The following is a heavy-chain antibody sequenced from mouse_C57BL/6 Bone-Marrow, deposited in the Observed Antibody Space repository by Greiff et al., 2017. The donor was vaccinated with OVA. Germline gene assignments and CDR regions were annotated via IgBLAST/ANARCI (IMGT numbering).Heavy chain of an antibody. Sequence: VQLQQSGAELVKPGASVKLSCTASGFNIKDDYLHWVKQRPEQGLEWIGWIDPEDGDTKYASKFQGKATITADTSSTPTSLQLSSLTSEDTSGDCRPPVCYGKWYWGKGATLSV. CDR1: GFNIKDDY. D-gene: IGHD2-1*01. CDR2: IDPEDGDT. V-gene: IGHV14-4*01. J-gene: IGHJ2*01. CDR3: PPVCYGKWY.